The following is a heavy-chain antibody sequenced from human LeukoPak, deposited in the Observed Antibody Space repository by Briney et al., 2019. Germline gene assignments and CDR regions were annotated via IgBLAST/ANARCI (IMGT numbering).Heavy chain of an antibody. J-gene: IGHJ3*02. V-gene: IGHV1-2*02. CDR2: INPNSGGT. Sequence: GASVKVSCKASGSTFIGYYMYWVRQAPGLGLEWVGWINPNSGGTNYAQKFQGRVTMTRDTSINTVYMELSRLRSDDTAVYYCARDIEYCSGTICLPIWGQGTMVTVSS. CDR3: ARDIEYCSGTICLPI. D-gene: IGHD2-2*01. CDR1: GSTFIGYY.